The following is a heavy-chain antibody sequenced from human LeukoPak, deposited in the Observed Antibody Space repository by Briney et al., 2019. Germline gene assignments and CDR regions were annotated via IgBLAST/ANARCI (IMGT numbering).Heavy chain of an antibody. Sequence: GGSLRLSCVASGFRFSRYWMHWVRQAPGKGLEWVATINLGGSNKYYVDSVIGRFTISRDDARNSLHLQMNSLRVEDTAVYYCTGIDAAWGQGTLVTVSS. CDR1: GFRFSRYW. J-gene: IGHJ5*02. D-gene: IGHD3-9*01. CDR3: TGIDAA. CDR2: INLGGSNK. V-gene: IGHV3-7*03.